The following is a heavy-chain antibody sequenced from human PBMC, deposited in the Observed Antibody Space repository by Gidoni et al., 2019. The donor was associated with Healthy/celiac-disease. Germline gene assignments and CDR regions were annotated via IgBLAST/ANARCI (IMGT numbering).Heavy chain of an antibody. CDR3: AKDREWLAPYYFDY. V-gene: IGHV3-23*01. D-gene: IGHD6-19*01. J-gene: IGHJ4*02. Sequence: EVQLLESGGGLVQPGGSLRHSCAASGSTVSSYAMCWVRQAPGKGLGWVSAISGSGGSTYYADSVKGRFTISRDNSKNTLYLQMNSLRAEDTAVYYCAKDREWLAPYYFDYWGQGTLVTVSS. CDR1: GSTVSSYA. CDR2: ISGSGGST.